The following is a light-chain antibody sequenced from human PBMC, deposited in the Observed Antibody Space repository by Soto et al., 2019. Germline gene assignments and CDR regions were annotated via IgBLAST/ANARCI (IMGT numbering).Light chain of an antibody. Sequence: DILMTQSPSTLSASVGDRVTITCRASQSISSWLDWYQQKPGKAPKLLIYDASSLGSGVTSRFSGSGAGTEFTITISSRQADKFANYCCHQYNSYFRTFGQGTKVEIK. CDR1: QSISSW. CDR3: HQYNSYFRT. J-gene: IGKJ1*01. CDR2: DAS. V-gene: IGKV1-5*01.